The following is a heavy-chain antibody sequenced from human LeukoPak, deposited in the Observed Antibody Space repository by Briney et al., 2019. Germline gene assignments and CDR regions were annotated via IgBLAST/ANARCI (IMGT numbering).Heavy chain of an antibody. J-gene: IGHJ5*02. D-gene: IGHD5-12*01. CDR3: ARAGTYSGYKVFDT. Sequence: GGSLRLSCAASRFIFSNYYMSWIRQTPGKGLEWIANIGTDGSSENYADSAKGRFTISRDNARNSLFLQMSSLRVEDTAAYFCARAGTYSGYKVFDTWGQGTLVTVAS. CDR1: RFIFSNYY. V-gene: IGHV3-11*01. CDR2: IGTDGSSE.